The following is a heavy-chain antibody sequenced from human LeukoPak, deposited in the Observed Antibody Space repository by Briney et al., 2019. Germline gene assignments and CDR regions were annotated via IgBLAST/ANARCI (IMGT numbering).Heavy chain of an antibody. V-gene: IGHV1-8*01. Sequence: ASVKVSCKASGYTFTSYDINWVRQATGQGLEWMGWMNPNSGNTGYAQKFQGRVTMTRDTSTSTVYMELSSLRSEDTAVYYCARDSGLAARPFDYWGQGTLVTVSS. CDR2: MNPNSGNT. CDR3: ARDSGLAARPFDY. D-gene: IGHD6-6*01. J-gene: IGHJ4*02. CDR1: GYTFTSYD.